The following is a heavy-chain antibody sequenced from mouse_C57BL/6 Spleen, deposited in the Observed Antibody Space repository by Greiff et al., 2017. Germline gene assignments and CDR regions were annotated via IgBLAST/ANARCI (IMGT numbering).Heavy chain of an antibody. CDR2: IYPSDSET. J-gene: IGHJ3*01. CDR1: GYTFTSYW. D-gene: IGHD3-2*02. Sequence: QVQLQQPGAELVRPGSSVKLSCKASGYTFTSYWMDWVKQRPGQGLEWIGNIYPSDSETHYNQKFKDKATLTVDKSSSTAYMQLSILTSEDSAVYYCAREAQATSYFAYWGQGTLVTVSA. CDR3: AREAQATSYFAY. V-gene: IGHV1-61*01.